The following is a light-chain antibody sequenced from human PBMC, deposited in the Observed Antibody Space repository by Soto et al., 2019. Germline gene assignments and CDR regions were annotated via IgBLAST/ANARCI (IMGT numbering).Light chain of an antibody. J-gene: IGKJ1*01. CDR3: QQYYSSPRT. CDR2: VAS. CDR1: QSVSSTY. V-gene: IGKV3-20*01. Sequence: EIVLTQSPCTLSLSPGERATLSCRASQSVSSTYLAWYQQKPGQAPRLLIYVASSRATGIPDRFSGSGSGTDFTLTTSRLEPEDFAVYYCQQYYSSPRTFGQGTKVEIK.